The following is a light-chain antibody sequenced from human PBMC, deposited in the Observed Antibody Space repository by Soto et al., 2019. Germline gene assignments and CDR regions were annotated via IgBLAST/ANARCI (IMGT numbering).Light chain of an antibody. Sequence: QSVLTQPASVSGSPGQSITISCTGTRSDVGGYKYVSWYQQHPGKAPKLMISEVTNRPSGVSDRFSGSKSGNTASLTIAGLQAEDEADYFCSSYTSSSTLVLFGGGTELTVL. CDR1: RSDVGGYKY. V-gene: IGLV2-14*01. CDR2: EVT. CDR3: SSYTSSSTLVL. J-gene: IGLJ2*01.